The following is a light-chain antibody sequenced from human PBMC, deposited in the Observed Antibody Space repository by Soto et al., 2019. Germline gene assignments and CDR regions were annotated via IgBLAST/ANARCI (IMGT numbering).Light chain of an antibody. CDR3: SSFTTHSTFV. V-gene: IGLV2-14*01. J-gene: IGLJ1*01. CDR2: DVS. Sequence: QSALAQPASVSGSPGQSITISCTGTSSDVGRYNYVSWFQQHPGKAPKLLIYDVSNWPSGVSDRFSGSKSGNTASLTISGLQAEDEADYYCSSFTTHSTFVFGTGTKLTVL. CDR1: SSDVGRYNY.